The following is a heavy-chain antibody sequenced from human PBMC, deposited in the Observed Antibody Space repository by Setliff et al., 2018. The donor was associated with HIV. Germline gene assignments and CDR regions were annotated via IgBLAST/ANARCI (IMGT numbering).Heavy chain of an antibody. CDR1: GFTLSDHW. V-gene: IGHV3-74*01. Sequence: GGSLTLSCAASGFTLSDHWMHWVRQVPGKGLVWVSRTNNDGSITNYADFVKGRFTVSRDSAKNTLYLQMNSLRVEDTAVYYCVKWNYPNSWGQGTLVTVSS. CDR3: VKWNYPNS. D-gene: IGHD1-7*01. CDR2: TNNDGSIT. J-gene: IGHJ4*02.